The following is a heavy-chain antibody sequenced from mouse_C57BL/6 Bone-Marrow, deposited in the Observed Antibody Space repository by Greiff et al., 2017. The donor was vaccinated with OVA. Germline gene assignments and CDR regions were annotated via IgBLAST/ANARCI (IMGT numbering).Heavy chain of an antibody. CDR3: ARGIYYGNFLGY. D-gene: IGHD2-1*01. Sequence: EVKLEESGPGLVKPSQSLSLTCSVTGYSITSGYYWNWIRQFPGNKLEWMGYISYDGSNNYNPSLKNRISITRYTSKNQFFLMLNSVTTEDTATYDCARGIYYGNFLGYWGQGPSVTVSS. V-gene: IGHV3-6*01. J-gene: IGHJ4*01. CDR2: ISYDGSN. CDR1: GYSITSGYY.